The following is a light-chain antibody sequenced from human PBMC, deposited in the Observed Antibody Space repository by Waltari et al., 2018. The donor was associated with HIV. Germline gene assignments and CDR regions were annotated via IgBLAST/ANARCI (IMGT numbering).Light chain of an antibody. CDR3: QQFDNLLT. CDR2: DAS. Sequence: DIQMTQSPSSLSAFEGDRVTITCQASQDIRNYLNWFQQKPGKAPKLLIYDASNLETGVPPRFSASGSGTVFTFTISSLQPEDIATYYGQQFDNLLTFGGGTKVEI. J-gene: IGKJ4*01. V-gene: IGKV1-33*01. CDR1: QDIRNY.